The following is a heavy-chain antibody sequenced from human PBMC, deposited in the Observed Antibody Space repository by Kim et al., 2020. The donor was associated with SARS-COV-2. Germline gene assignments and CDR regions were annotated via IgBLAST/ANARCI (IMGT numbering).Heavy chain of an antibody. V-gene: IGHV3-23*01. CDR3: AKGTASYYYGSGSYGGYY. CDR1: GFPFSSYA. CDR2: ISSSGFST. D-gene: IGHD3-10*01. Sequence: GGSLRLSCAASGFPFSSYAMSWVRQAPGKGLEWVSGISSSGFSTYYADSVKGRFTISRDNSKNTLYLQMNSLRAEDTAVYFCAKGTASYYYGSGSYGGYYWGQGTLVTVSS. J-gene: IGHJ4*02.